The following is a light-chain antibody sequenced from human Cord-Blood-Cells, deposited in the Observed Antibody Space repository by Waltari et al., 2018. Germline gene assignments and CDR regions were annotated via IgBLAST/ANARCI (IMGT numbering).Light chain of an antibody. CDR1: SSHVGGYNY. V-gene: IGLV2-14*03. CDR3: SSYTSSSTVV. CDR2: DVS. Sequence: SALTQPASVSGSPGQSNTIPCTGTSSHVGGYNYVSWYQHNPGKAPKLMIYDVSKRPSGVSNRFSGSKSGNTASLTISGLQAEDEADYYCSSYTSSSTVVFGGGTKLTVL. J-gene: IGLJ2*01.